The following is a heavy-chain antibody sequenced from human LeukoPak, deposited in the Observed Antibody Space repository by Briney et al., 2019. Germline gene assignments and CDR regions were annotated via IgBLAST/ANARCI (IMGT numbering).Heavy chain of an antibody. Sequence: GGSLRLSCTVSGFTVSSNSMSWVRQAPGKGLEWVSFIYSDNTHYSDSVKGRFTISRDNSKNTLDLQMNSLRAEDTAVYYCAKEGGYSTGWTVYYFDYGGQGTLVTVSS. CDR2: IYSDNT. CDR1: GFTVSSNS. V-gene: IGHV3-66*03. CDR3: AKEGGYSTGWTVYYFDY. D-gene: IGHD6-19*01. J-gene: IGHJ4*02.